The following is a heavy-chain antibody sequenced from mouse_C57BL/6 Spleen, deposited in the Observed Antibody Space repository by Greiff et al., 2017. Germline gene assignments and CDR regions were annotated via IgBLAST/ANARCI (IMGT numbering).Heavy chain of an antibody. CDR3: ARGNYYAMDY. J-gene: IGHJ4*01. Sequence: EVMLVESGGGLVKPGGSLKLSCAASGFTFSDYGMHWVRQAPEKGLEWVAYISSGSSTIYYADTVKGRFTISRDNAKNTLFLQMTSLRSEDTAMYYWARGNYYAMDYWGQGTSVTVSS. CDR1: GFTFSDYG. V-gene: IGHV5-17*01. D-gene: IGHD2-1*01. CDR2: ISSGSSTI.